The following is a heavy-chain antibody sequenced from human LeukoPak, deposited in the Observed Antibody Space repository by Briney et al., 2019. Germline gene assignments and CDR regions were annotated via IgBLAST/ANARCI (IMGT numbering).Heavy chain of an antibody. CDR3: AKASLLPWFGESPAENYFDY. J-gene: IGHJ4*02. D-gene: IGHD3-10*01. CDR2: ISYDGSNK. Sequence: PGGSLRLSCAASGFTFSSYGMHWVRQAPGKGLEWVAVISYDGSNKYYADSVKGRFTISRDNSKNTLYLQMNSLRAGDTAVYYCAKASLLPWFGESPAENYFDYWGQGTLVTVSS. CDR1: GFTFSSYG. V-gene: IGHV3-30*18.